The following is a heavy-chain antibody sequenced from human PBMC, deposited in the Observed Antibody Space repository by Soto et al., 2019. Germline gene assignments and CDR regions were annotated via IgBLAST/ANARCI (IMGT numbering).Heavy chain of an antibody. CDR3: ARGVDNWNDAHWFDP. D-gene: IGHD1-1*01. J-gene: IGHJ5*02. V-gene: IGHV3-33*01. CDR2: IWYDGSNK. Sequence: QVQLVESGGGVVQPGRSLRLSCAASGFTFSSYGMHWVRQAPGKGLEWVAVIWYDGSNKYYADSVKGRFTISRDNSKNMLYLQMNSLRAEDTAVYYCARGVDNWNDAHWFDPWGQGTLVTVSS. CDR1: GFTFSSYG.